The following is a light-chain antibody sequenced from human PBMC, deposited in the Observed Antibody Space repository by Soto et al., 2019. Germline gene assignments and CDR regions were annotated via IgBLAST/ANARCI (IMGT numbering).Light chain of an antibody. V-gene: IGLV2-18*02. J-gene: IGLJ1*01. Sequence: QSALTQPPSVSGSPGQSVTISCTGTSSDVGSYNHVSWYQQPPGTAPKLMIYEVSNRPSGVPDRFSGSKSGNTASLTISGLQAEDEADYYCSSYTSSSTPYVFGTGTKVTVL. CDR2: EVS. CDR3: SSYTSSSTPYV. CDR1: SSDVGSYNH.